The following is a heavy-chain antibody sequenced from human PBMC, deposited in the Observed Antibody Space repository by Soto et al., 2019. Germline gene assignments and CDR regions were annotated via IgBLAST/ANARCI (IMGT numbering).Heavy chain of an antibody. J-gene: IGHJ4*02. D-gene: IGHD5-12*01. CDR1: GGTFSSFG. V-gene: IGHV1-69*01. CDR2: IIPLFGTA. CDR3: ARDRSMDGYNSRSFDY. Sequence: QVQLVQSGAEAKKPGSSVKVSCKASGGTFSSFGFNWVRQAPGQGLEWMGGIIPLFGTANYAEKFQGRVTISADEGTSTASMELIGLRSEDTAIYYCARDRSMDGYNSRSFDYWGQGTLVTIS.